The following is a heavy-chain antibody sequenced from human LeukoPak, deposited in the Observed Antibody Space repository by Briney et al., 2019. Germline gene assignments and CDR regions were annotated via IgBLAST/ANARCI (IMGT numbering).Heavy chain of an antibody. J-gene: IGHJ6*03. D-gene: IGHD1-26*01. V-gene: IGHV1-46*01. CDR1: GYTFTSYY. CDR3: ASSRNVGGSYLDYYYYYMDV. Sequence: ASVKVSCKASGYTFTSYYMHWVRQAPGQGLEWMGIINPSGGSTSYAQKFQGRVTMTRDTSTSTVYMELSSLRSEDTAVYYCASSRNVGGSYLDYYYYYMDVWGKGTTVTVSS. CDR2: INPSGGST.